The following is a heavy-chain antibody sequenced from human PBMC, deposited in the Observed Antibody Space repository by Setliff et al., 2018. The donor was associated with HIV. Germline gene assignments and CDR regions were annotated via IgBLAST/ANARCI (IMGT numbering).Heavy chain of an antibody. CDR1: GGSISSYY. D-gene: IGHD3-16*01. CDR3: AKEGSYASYFDY. Sequence: SETLSLTCNVSGGSISSYYWSWRRQPPGKRFEWFGYIYYTGSTDYNPSLKSRVTISMDTSKNQFSLYLQMNSLRTEDTALYYCAKEGSYASYFDYWGQGTLVTV. V-gene: IGHV4-59*01. J-gene: IGHJ4*02. CDR2: IYYTGST.